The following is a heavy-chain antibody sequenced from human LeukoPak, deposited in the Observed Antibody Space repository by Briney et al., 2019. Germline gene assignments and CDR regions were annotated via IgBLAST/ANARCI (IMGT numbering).Heavy chain of an antibody. D-gene: IGHD4-23*01. CDR2: FYNGGST. V-gene: IGHV3-66*01. CDR3: ARVNFESDTVVTHGWFDP. Sequence: GSLRISCAASGFTGSNNHMSWVRPAPGKGLEWGSGFYNGGSTYYADSVKGRFTISRDNSKNTLYLQMNSLRAEDTAVYYCARVNFESDTVVTHGWFDPWGQGTLVTVSS. CDR1: GFTGSNNH. J-gene: IGHJ5*02.